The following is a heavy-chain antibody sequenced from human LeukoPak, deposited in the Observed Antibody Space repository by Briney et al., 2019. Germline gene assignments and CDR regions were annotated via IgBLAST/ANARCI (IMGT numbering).Heavy chain of an antibody. CDR2: NYHSGST. V-gene: IGHV4-38-2*01. CDR1: GYSISSGYY. D-gene: IGHD2-2*02. Sequence: SETLSLTCAVSGYSISSGYYWGWIRQPPGKGLEWIGSNYHSGSTYYNPSLKSRVTISVDTSKNQFSLKLSSVTAADTAVYYCARQTGYCSSTSCYTKNDAFDIWGQGTMVTVSS. J-gene: IGHJ3*02. CDR3: ARQTGYCSSTSCYTKNDAFDI.